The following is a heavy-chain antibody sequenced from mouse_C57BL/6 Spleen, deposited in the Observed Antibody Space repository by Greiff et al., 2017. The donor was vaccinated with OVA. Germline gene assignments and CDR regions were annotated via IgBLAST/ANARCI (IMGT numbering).Heavy chain of an antibody. CDR2: IDPETGGT. J-gene: IGHJ1*03. Sequence: QVQLQQSGAELVRPGASVTLSCKASGYTFTDYEMHWVKQTPVHGLEWIGAIDPETGGTAYNQKFKGKAILTADKSSSTAYMELRSLTSEDSAVYYCTRDVTTVVAKDFDVWGTGTTVTVSS. V-gene: IGHV1-15*01. CDR1: GYTFTDYE. D-gene: IGHD1-1*01. CDR3: TRDVTTVVAKDFDV.